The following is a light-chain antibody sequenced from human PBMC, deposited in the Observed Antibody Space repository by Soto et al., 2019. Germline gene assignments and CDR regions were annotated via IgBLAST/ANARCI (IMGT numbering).Light chain of an antibody. CDR3: QQYVVGSTLS. J-gene: IGKJ5*01. CDR2: DAS. Sequence: EIVLTQSPGTLSLSPGARVPLSCRASQSVSTSLAWYPHKPGEAPRLLISDASVRAAGIPDRFSGSGSGTDFTLTISRLEPEDFALYYCQQYVVGSTLSFGRGTRLEIK. V-gene: IGKV3-20*01. CDR1: QSVSTS.